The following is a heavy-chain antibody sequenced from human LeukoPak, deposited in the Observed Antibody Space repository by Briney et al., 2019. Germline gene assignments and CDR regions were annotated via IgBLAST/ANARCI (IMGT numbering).Heavy chain of an antibody. V-gene: IGHV1-69*01. CDR2: IIPIFGTA. CDR1: GGTFSSYA. D-gene: IGHD4-11*01. CDR3: ARAWVSGTVTTGQVFDY. J-gene: IGHJ4*02. Sequence: SVKVSCKASGGTFSSYAISWVRQAPGQGLEWMGGIIPIFGTANYAQKFQGRVTITADESTSTAYMELSSLRSEDTAVYYCARAWVSGTVTTGQVFDYWGQGTLVTVSS.